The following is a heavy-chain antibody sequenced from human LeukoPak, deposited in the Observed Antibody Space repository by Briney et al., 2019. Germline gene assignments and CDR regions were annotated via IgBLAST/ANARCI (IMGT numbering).Heavy chain of an antibody. CDR3: ARGARGSQDY. Sequence: PGGPLRLSCAASGFTFSSYAMHWVRQAPGKGLEWVAVISYDGSNKYYADSVKGRFTISRDNSKNTLYLQMNSLRAEDTAVYYCARGARGSQDYWGQGTLVTVSS. CDR2: ISYDGSNK. CDR1: GFTFSSYA. D-gene: IGHD1-1*01. V-gene: IGHV3-30-3*01. J-gene: IGHJ4*02.